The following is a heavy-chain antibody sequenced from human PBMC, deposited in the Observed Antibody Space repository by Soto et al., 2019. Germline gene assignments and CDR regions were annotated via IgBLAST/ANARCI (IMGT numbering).Heavy chain of an antibody. V-gene: IGHV2-5*02. CDR3: AYRSSSGFRNY. CDR1: GFSLSTSAVA. Sequence: QITLKESGPTLVKPTQTLTLTCTFSGFSLSTSAVAVGWIRQPPGQALEWLALISRDDDKRYSPSLKSRLTITAATSNKQVVLAMTNMDPVDPATYYCAYRSSSGFRNYWGQGTLVTVSS. CDR2: ISRDDDK. J-gene: IGHJ4*02. D-gene: IGHD6-19*01.